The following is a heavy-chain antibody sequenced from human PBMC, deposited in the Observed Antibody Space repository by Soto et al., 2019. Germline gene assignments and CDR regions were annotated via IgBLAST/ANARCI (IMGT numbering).Heavy chain of an antibody. CDR1: GFTFSSYS. CDR2: ISSSSSYI. Sequence: EVQLVESGGGLVKPGGSLRLSCAASGFTFSSYSMNWVRQAPGKGLEWVSSISSSSSYIYYADSVKGRFTISRDNAKNSLYLQMNSLRAEDTAVYYCARDGRYCSGGSCRGWFAPWGQGTLVTVSS. V-gene: IGHV3-21*01. CDR3: ARDGRYCSGGSCRGWFAP. D-gene: IGHD2-15*01. J-gene: IGHJ5*02.